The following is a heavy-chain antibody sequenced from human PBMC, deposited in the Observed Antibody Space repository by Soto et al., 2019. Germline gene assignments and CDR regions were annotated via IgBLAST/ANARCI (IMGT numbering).Heavy chain of an antibody. Sequence: GASVKVSCKASGGTFSSYAISWVREAPGQGLEWMGGIIPIFGTANYAQKFQGRVTITADESTSTAYMELSSLRSEDTAVYYCASSGYYQDAFDIWGQGTMVTVPS. CDR2: IIPIFGTA. J-gene: IGHJ3*02. CDR3: ASSGYYQDAFDI. CDR1: GGTFSSYA. V-gene: IGHV1-69*13. D-gene: IGHD3-22*01.